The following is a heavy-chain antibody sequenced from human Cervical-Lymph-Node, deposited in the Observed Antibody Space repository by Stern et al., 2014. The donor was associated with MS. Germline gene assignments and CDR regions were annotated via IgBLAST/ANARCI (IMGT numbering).Heavy chain of an antibody. Sequence: VQLVESGAEVKKPGESLKISCKPSGYSFTIYYIPWVRQTPGQRLAWMGVIYPYDSDTTYSPSFQGQVTISADRSITTAYLQWSSLRASDTAMYYCARHVQGFDYWGQGTLVTVSS. V-gene: IGHV5-51*01. J-gene: IGHJ4*02. CDR3: ARHVQGFDY. CDR2: IYPYDSDT. CDR1: GYSFTIYY.